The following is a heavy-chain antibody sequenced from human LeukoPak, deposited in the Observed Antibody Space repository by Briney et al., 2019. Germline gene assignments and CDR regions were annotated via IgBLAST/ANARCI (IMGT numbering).Heavy chain of an antibody. V-gene: IGHV4-39*07. Sequence: SETLSLTCTVSGGSISSSSYYWGWIRQPPGKGLEWIGSIYYSGSTYYNPSLKSRVTISVDTSKNQFSLKLSSVTAADTAVYYCARALRRIVLAVAVNWYFDLWGRGTLVTVSS. CDR3: ARALRRIVLAVAVNWYFDL. D-gene: IGHD6-19*01. J-gene: IGHJ2*01. CDR2: IYYSGST. CDR1: GGSISSSSYY.